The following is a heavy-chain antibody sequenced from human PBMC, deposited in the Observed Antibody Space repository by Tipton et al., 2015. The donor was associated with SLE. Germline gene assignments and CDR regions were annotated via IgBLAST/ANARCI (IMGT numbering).Heavy chain of an antibody. CDR2: ISSSSSYI. Sequence: SLRLSCAASGFTFSSYSMNWVRQAPGKGLEWVSSISSSSSYIYYADSVKGRFTISRDNAKNTLYLQMNSLRAEDTAVYYCAKDFDSSWFFDYWGQGTLVTVSS. CDR3: AKDFDSSWFFDY. V-gene: IGHV3-21*04. J-gene: IGHJ4*02. D-gene: IGHD6-13*01. CDR1: GFTFSSYS.